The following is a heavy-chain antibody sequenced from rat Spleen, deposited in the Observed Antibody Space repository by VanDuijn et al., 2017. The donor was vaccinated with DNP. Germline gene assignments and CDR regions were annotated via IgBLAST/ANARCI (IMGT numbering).Heavy chain of an antibody. CDR1: GFTFSDYY. D-gene: IGHD4-3*01. J-gene: IGHJ2*01. CDR2: ISYDGGST. Sequence: EVQLVESGGGLVQPGRSLKLSCAASGFTFSDYYMAWVRQAPTKGLEWVASISYDGGSTYYRDSVKGRFTISRDNAKSSLYLQMDSLRSDDTATYYCATQNSGYDYFDYWGQGVMVTVSS. CDR3: ATQNSGYDYFDY. V-gene: IGHV5-20*01.